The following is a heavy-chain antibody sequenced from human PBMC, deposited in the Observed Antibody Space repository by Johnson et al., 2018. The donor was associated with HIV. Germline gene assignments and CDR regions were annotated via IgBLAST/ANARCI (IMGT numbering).Heavy chain of an antibody. CDR2: ISYDGSNK. D-gene: IGHD6-13*01. J-gene: IGHJ3*02. CDR3: APAGPDAFDS. CDR1: GFTFSSYG. V-gene: IGHV3-30*03. Sequence: QVQLVESGGGVVQPGRSLRLSCAASGFTFSSYGMHWVRQAPGKGLEWVAVISYDGSNKYYADSVKGRFTISRDNSKNTLYLQMNSLRAEDTAVYYCAPAGPDAFDSWGQWTMVTVSS.